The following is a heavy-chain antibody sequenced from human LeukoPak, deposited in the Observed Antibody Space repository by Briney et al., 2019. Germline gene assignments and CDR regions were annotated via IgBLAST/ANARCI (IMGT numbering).Heavy chain of an antibody. D-gene: IGHD1-26*01. J-gene: IGHJ4*02. Sequence: GGSLRLSCAASGFTFSDYYMSWIRQAPGKGLEWVSYISSSNSYTNYADSVKGRFYADSVKGRFTISRDDSKNTLYLQMNSLRVEDTAVYYCAQDPYSGSFEWGQGTLVTVSS. CDR2: ISSSNSYT. CDR1: GFTFSDYY. V-gene: IGHV3-11*06. CDR3: AQDPYSGSFE.